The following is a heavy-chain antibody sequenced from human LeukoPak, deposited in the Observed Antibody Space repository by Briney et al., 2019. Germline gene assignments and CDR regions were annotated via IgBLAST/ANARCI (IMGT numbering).Heavy chain of an antibody. CDR2: IYSDGST. Sequence: PGGSLRLSCAASGFTVSSDYMSWVRQAPGKGLEWVSVIYSDGSTYYANSVKGRFTISRDSSKNTLYLQMNSLRAEDTAVYYCARDGRGLLDYWGQGTLVTVSS. J-gene: IGHJ4*02. CDR3: ARDGRGLLDY. CDR1: GFTVSSDY. V-gene: IGHV3-53*01. D-gene: IGHD5-18*01.